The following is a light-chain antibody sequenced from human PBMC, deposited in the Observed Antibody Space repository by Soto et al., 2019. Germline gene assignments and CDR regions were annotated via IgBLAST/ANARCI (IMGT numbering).Light chain of an antibody. Sequence: DIQMTQSPSSLSASVGDRVTITCRASQSIDKYLNWYQQKPGKAPNLLLYAASTLKTGVPSRFRGSGSGTDFTLTITSLQPEDFAVYYCQQSSSLPWTFGQGTDV. V-gene: IGKV1-39*01. CDR1: QSIDKY. CDR3: QQSSSLPWT. CDR2: AAS. J-gene: IGKJ1*01.